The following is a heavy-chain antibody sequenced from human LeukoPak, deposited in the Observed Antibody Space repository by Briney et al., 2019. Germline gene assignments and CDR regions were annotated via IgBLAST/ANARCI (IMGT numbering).Heavy chain of an antibody. Sequence: ASVKVSCKASGYTFTGYYMHWVRQAPGQGLEWMGWINPNSGGTNYAQKFQGRVTMTRDTSISTAYMELSRLRSDDTAVYYCASSQLERIYYYYYYMDVWGKGTTVTVSS. J-gene: IGHJ6*03. CDR2: INPNSGGT. CDR1: GYTFTGYY. CDR3: ASSQLERIYYYYYYMDV. V-gene: IGHV1-2*02. D-gene: IGHD1-1*01.